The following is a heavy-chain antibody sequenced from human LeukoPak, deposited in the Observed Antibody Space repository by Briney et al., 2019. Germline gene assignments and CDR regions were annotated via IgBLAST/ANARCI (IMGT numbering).Heavy chain of an antibody. J-gene: IGHJ5*02. D-gene: IGHD2-21*01. Sequence: SETLSLTCTVSGGSISSSSYYWGWIRQPPGKGLEWIGSIYYSGSTYYNPSLKSRVTISVDTSKNQFSLKLSSVTAADTAVYYCARPLTPYSGWFDPWGQGTLVTVSS. CDR2: IYYSGST. CDR1: GGSISSSSYY. CDR3: ARPLTPYSGWFDP. V-gene: IGHV4-39*01.